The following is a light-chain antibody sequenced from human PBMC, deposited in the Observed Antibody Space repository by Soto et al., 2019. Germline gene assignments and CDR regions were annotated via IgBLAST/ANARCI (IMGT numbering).Light chain of an antibody. Sequence: QSVLTQTPSASGTPGQRVTISCSGSSSNIGSNYVYWYQQLPGTAPKLLIHRNNQRPSGVPDRFSGSKSGTSASLAISGLRSEDEADYYCAAWDDSRSGRYVFGTGTKLPVL. CDR2: RNN. V-gene: IGLV1-47*01. J-gene: IGLJ1*01. CDR1: SSNIGSNY. CDR3: AAWDDSRSGRYV.